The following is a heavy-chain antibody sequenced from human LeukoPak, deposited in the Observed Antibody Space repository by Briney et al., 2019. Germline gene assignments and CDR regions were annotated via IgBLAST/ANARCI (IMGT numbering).Heavy chain of an antibody. J-gene: IGHJ3*02. Sequence: SVKVSCKASGGTFSSYAISWVRQAPGQGLEWMGRTIPIFGTANYAQKFQGRVTITTDESTSTAYMELSSLRSEDTAVYYCAKRGLRYFDPGAFDIWGQGTMVTVSS. CDR1: GGTFSSYA. CDR3: AKRGLRYFDPGAFDI. V-gene: IGHV1-69*05. D-gene: IGHD3-9*01. CDR2: TIPIFGTA.